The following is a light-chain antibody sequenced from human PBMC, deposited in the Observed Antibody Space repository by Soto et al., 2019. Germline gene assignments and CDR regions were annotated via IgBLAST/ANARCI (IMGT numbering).Light chain of an antibody. J-gene: IGLJ2*01. Sequence: QSALTQPASVSGSPGQLITISCTGTSSDIGGYKYVSWYQQHPGKAPKLMIYDVSNRPSGVSNRFSGSKSGNTASLTISGLQAEDEADYYCSSYTSSGALVVFGGGTKLTVL. V-gene: IGLV2-14*01. CDR2: DVS. CDR1: SSDIGGYKY. CDR3: SSYTSSGALVV.